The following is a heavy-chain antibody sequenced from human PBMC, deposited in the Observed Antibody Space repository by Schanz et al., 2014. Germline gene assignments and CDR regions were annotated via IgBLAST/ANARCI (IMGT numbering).Heavy chain of an antibody. CDR2: ISWNSGTI. V-gene: IGHV3-9*01. J-gene: IGHJ5*01. D-gene: IGHD3-10*01. Sequence: EVQLVESGGGLVQPGKSLRLSCAASGFTFDKYAMHWVRQAPGKGLEWVSVISWNSGTIGYADSVKGRFTISRDNAKNSLFLQMNSLRDEDTAVYYCAKQHIVRGVIYLNWIDSWGQGTLDTDSA. CDR1: GFTFDKYA. CDR3: AKQHIVRGVIYLNWIDS.